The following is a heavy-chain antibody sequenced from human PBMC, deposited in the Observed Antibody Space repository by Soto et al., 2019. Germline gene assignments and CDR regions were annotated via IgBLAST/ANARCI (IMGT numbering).Heavy chain of an antibody. Sequence: PXESLKISCKASGYTFSNYWIGWVRQMPGKGLEWMGIIYPGDSDTRNSPSFVGQVTLSVDKSINTIYLQWSSLKASDTAMYYCERQRDDHAFDYCGKGTVVTDSS. J-gene: IGHJ4*02. V-gene: IGHV5-51*01. CDR3: ERQRDDHAFDY. CDR1: GYTFSNYW. CDR2: IYPGDSDT.